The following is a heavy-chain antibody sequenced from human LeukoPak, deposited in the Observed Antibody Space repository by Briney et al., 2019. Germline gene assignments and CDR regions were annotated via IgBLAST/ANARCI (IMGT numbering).Heavy chain of an antibody. D-gene: IGHD6-19*01. J-gene: IGHJ4*02. V-gene: IGHV3-30*02. Sequence: GGSLRLSCAASGFTFSSYGMHWVRQAPGKGLEWVAFIRYDGSNKYYADSVKGRFTISRDNAKNSLYLQMNSLRVEDTAVYHCARARLAVSGNYFENWGQGTLVTVSS. CDR1: GFTFSSYG. CDR3: ARARLAVSGNYFEN. CDR2: IRYDGSNK.